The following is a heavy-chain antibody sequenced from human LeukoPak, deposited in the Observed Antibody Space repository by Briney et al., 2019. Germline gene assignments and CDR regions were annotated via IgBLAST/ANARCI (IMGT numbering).Heavy chain of an antibody. CDR2: IYYSGST. Sequence: SETLSLTCTVSGGSISSYYWSWIRQPPGKGLEWIGYIYYSGSTNYNPSLKSRVTISVDTSKNQFSLKLSSVTAADTAVYYCARALGIAAAGTNYYYGMDVWGQGTTVTVSS. D-gene: IGHD6-13*01. J-gene: IGHJ6*02. V-gene: IGHV4-59*01. CDR3: ARALGIAAAGTNYYYGMDV. CDR1: GGSISSYY.